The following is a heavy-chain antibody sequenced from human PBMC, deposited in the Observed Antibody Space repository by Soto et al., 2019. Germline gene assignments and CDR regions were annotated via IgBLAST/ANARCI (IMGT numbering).Heavy chain of an antibody. Sequence: GGSLRLSCAASGFTFSSYGMHWVRQAPGKGLEWVAVISYDGSNKYYADSVKGRFTISRDNSKNTLYLQMNSLRAEDTAVYYCAMLAAQGSYFDYWGQGTLVTVSS. J-gene: IGHJ4*02. D-gene: IGHD6-25*01. CDR1: GFTFSSYG. CDR3: AMLAAQGSYFDY. CDR2: ISYDGSNK. V-gene: IGHV3-30*03.